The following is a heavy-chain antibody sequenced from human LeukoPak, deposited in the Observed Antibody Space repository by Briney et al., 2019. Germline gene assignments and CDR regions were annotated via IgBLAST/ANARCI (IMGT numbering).Heavy chain of an antibody. CDR1: GGSISNTNW. CDR3: AREGGPYRPLDY. V-gene: IGHV4-4*02. Sequence: SETLSLTCGVSGGSISNTNWWTWFRQPPGRGLEWIGEVNLQGSTNYNPSLKSRVAISVDKSENHISLKLASATAADTAVYYCAREGGPYRPLDYSGQGTLVTVAS. J-gene: IGHJ4*02. CDR2: VNLQGST.